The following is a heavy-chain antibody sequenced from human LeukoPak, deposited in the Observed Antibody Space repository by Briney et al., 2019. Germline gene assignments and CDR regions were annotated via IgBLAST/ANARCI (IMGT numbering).Heavy chain of an antibody. V-gene: IGHV3-30*18. CDR1: GFTFSSYG. D-gene: IGHD4-11*01. Sequence: GGSLRLSCAASGFTFSSYGMHWVRQAPGKGLEWVAVISNDGSITKYGDSVKGRFTISRDNSKNTLYVQMNSLRTDDAAVYYCAKSKSPYPMDYIFDFWGQGTLVTVSS. J-gene: IGHJ4*02. CDR3: AKSKSPYPMDYIFDF. CDR2: ISNDGSIT.